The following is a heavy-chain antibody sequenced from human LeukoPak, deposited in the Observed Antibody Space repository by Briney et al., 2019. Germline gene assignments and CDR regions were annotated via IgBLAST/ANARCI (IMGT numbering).Heavy chain of an antibody. CDR2: IIPIFGTA. J-gene: IGHJ1*01. V-gene: IGHV1-69*05. Sequence: SVKVSCKXSGGTFSSDAISWVRQAPGQGLEWMGGIIPIFGTANYSQKFQGRVTITTDESTSTAYMELSSLRSEDTAVYYCAIPAAGPLGFQHWGQGTLVTVSS. CDR3: AIPAAGPLGFQH. D-gene: IGHD6-13*01. CDR1: GGTFSSDA.